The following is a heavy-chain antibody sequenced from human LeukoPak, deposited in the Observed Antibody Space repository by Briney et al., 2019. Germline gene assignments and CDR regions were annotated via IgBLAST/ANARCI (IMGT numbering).Heavy chain of an antibody. Sequence: GASVKVSRKASGYTFTGYYMHWVRQPPGQGLEWMGWINPNSGGTNYAQKFQGRVTMTRDTSISTAYMELSRLRSDDTAVYYCARGQDELLWFGEFDYYYYYGMDVWGQGTTVTVSS. CDR2: INPNSGGT. CDR3: ARGQDELLWFGEFDYYYYYGMDV. D-gene: IGHD3-10*01. CDR1: GYTFTGYY. V-gene: IGHV1-2*02. J-gene: IGHJ6*02.